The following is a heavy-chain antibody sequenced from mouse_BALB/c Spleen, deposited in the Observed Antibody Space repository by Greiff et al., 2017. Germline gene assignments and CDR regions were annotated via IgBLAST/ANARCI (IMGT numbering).Heavy chain of an antibody. J-gene: IGHJ4*01. CDR1: GFTFSDYY. Sequence: EVQRVESGGGLVKPGGSLKLSCAASGFTFSDYYMYWVRQTPEKRLEWVATISDGGSYTYYPDSVKGRFTISRDNAKNNLYLQMSSLKSEDTAMYYCAREGTAYAMDYWGQGTSVTVSS. CDR2: ISDGGSYT. V-gene: IGHV5-4*02. CDR3: AREGTAYAMDY. D-gene: IGHD3-3*01.